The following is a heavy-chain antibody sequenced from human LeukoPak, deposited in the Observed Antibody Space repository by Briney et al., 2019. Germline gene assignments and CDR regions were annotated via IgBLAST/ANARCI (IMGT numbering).Heavy chain of an antibody. Sequence: RSSETLSLTCTVSGGSISSGGYYWSWIRQHPGKGLEWIGYIYYSGSTYYNPSLKSRVTISVDTSKNQFSLELSSVTAADTAVYYCALSLEWLSLYAFDIWGQGTMVTVSS. J-gene: IGHJ3*02. CDR2: IYYSGST. CDR1: GGSISSGGYY. D-gene: IGHD3-3*01. CDR3: ALSLEWLSLYAFDI. V-gene: IGHV4-31*03.